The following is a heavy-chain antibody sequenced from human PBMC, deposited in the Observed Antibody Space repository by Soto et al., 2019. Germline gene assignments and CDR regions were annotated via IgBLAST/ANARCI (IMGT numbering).Heavy chain of an antibody. D-gene: IGHD6-13*01. CDR2: ISSSSGTI. CDR3: ARGTYRSKTDFDY. Sequence: QVQLVESGGGLVKPGGSLRLSCAASGFTFSDYYMTWIRQAPGSGLEWVSYISSSSGTISYANSVKGRFTISWDNAQNSLYLQMTSLRAEDTAVYYCARGTYRSKTDFDYWGQGILVTDSS. CDR1: GFTFSDYY. V-gene: IGHV3-11*01. J-gene: IGHJ4*02.